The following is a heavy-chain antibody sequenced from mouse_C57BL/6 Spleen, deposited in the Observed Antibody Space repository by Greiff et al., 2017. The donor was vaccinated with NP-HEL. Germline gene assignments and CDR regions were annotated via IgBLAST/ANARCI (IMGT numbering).Heavy chain of an antibody. CDR3: AREEDNYYGSSGYFDV. V-gene: IGHV1-81*01. Sequence: QVQLKESGAELARPGASVKLSCKASGYTFTSYGISWVKQRTGQGLEWIGEIYPRSGNTYYNEKFKGKATLTADKSSSTAYMELRSLTSEDSAVYFCAREEDNYYGSSGYFDVWGTGTTVTVSS. D-gene: IGHD1-1*01. CDR2: IYPRSGNT. J-gene: IGHJ1*03. CDR1: GYTFTSYG.